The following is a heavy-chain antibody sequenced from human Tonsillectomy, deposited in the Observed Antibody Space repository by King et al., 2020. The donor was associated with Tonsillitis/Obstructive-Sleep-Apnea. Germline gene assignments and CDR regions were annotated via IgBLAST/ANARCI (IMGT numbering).Heavy chain of an antibody. Sequence: QLQESGPGLVKPSETLSLTCTVSGGSISSYYWSWIRQPPGKGLEWIGYIYYSGSTNYNPSLKSRVTISVDTSKNQFSLKLSSVTAADTAVYYCAGGPRGRYSSGWYWFDPWGQGTRVTVSS. CDR1: GGSISSYY. CDR2: IYYSGST. D-gene: IGHD6-19*01. V-gene: IGHV4-59*01. CDR3: AGGPRGRYSSGWYWFDP. J-gene: IGHJ5*02.